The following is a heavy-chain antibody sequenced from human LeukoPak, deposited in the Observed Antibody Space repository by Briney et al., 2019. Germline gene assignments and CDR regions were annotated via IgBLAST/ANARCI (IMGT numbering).Heavy chain of an antibody. J-gene: IGHJ6*02. CDR2: ISYDGSNK. Sequence: GGSLRLSCAASGFTFSSYGMHWVRQAPGKGLEWVAVISYDGSNKYYADSVKGRFTISRDNSKNTLYLQMNSLRAEDTAVYYCAKTVVVAAPGGMDVWGQGTTVTVSS. V-gene: IGHV3-30*18. CDR3: AKTVVVAAPGGMDV. D-gene: IGHD2-15*01. CDR1: GFTFSSYG.